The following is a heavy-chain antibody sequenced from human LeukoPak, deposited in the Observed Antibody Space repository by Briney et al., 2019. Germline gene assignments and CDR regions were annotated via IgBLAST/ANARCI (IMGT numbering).Heavy chain of an antibody. CDR3: ARGGFIVGANQYFQW. J-gene: IGHJ4*02. V-gene: IGHV3-74*01. D-gene: IGHD3-16*02. CDR1: GFTFDRHW. Sequence: GGSLRLSCVASGFTFDRHWMHWVRQAPGKGLVWVSRIDTDGSDRGYAESVKGRFTFSRDNTKNTLYLQMDSLRVEDTAVYYCARGGFIVGANQYFQWWGQGTRVIVSS. CDR2: IDTDGSDR.